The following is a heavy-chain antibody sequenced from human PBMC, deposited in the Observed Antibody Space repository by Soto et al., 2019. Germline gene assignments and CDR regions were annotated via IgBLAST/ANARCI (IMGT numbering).Heavy chain of an antibody. CDR1: GFSFSIYA. Sequence: GSLRLSCAASGFSFSIYAMSWVRQAPGKGLEWVSSISGSGDSAYYADSVKGRFTISRDNSKNTVYLQINSLRPEDTALYYCAKERSDHRIAAAAIDYWGQGA. D-gene: IGHD6-25*01. V-gene: IGHV3-23*01. J-gene: IGHJ4*02. CDR3: AKERSDHRIAAAAIDY. CDR2: ISGSGDSA.